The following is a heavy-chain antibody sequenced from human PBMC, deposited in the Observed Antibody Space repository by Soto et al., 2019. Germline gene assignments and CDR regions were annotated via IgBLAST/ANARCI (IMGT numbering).Heavy chain of an antibody. CDR2: IYSGGST. J-gene: IGHJ4*02. CDR1: GFTVSSSY. D-gene: IGHD6-19*01. CDR3: ARYASGCYSSYY. Sequence: GGSLRLSCAASGFTVSSSYMSWVRQAPGKGLEWVSIIYSGGSTYYADSVKGRFTISRDNSKNTISLQMNSLSAEDTAVYYCARYASGCYSSYYWGQGTLVTVSS. V-gene: IGHV3-66*01.